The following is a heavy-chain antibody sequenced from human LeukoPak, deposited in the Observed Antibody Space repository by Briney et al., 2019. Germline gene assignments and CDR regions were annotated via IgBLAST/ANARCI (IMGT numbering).Heavy chain of an antibody. Sequence: SETLSLTCAVYGRSFSGYYWTWIRQTPEKGLEWIGEMNPSGSTNYNPSLKSRVTISVDTSKNQFSLELSSVTAADTAVYYCARGRQDVTMIVVVMTAVSYYLDVWGKGTTVTVS. J-gene: IGHJ6*03. D-gene: IGHD3-22*01. CDR3: ARGRQDVTMIVVVMTAVSYYLDV. CDR2: MNPSGST. CDR1: GRSFSGYY. V-gene: IGHV4-34*01.